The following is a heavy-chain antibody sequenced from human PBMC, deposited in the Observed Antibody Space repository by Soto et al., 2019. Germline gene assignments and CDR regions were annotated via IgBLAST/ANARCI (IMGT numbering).Heavy chain of an antibody. CDR2: IYYRGST. CDR1: GGSIRSDE. D-gene: IGHD3-16*02. V-gene: IGHV4-59*08. Sequence: SETLSLTSTVSGGSIRSDEWCWVGYSSGKGLESIGYIYYRGSTNYNPSLKRRVTRSVDTSKNQFSLNLSSVNSVDPAVYYCSRPYRICFDSWGHGPPVLVSS. J-gene: IGHJ4*01. CDR3: SRPYRICFDS.